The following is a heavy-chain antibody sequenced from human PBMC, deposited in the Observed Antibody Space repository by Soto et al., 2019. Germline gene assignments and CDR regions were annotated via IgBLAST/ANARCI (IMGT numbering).Heavy chain of an antibody. CDR3: ARDIDLWSGFFRGGTYYICAPEG. CDR1: GFTFDIHS. D-gene: IGHD3-3*01. V-gene: IGHV3-30*04. J-gene: IGHJ6*04. Sequence: EGSLRLSCAAAGFTFDIHSLHWVRQVPGKGLEWVTGATYDGSDRYYADSVKGRFTISRDESRNTLYLQMNKVRGEDTAVYYCARDIDLWSGFFRGGTYYICAPEGWGKGNGVIVSS. CDR2: ATYDGSDR.